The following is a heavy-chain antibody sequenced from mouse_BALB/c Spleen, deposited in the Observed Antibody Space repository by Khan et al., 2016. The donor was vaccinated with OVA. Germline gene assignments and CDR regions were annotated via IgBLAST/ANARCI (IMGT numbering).Heavy chain of an antibody. J-gene: IGHJ4*01. D-gene: IGHD2-12*01. V-gene: IGHV9-1*02. CDR3: ARGYYKGYAMDY. CDR2: INTYTGEP. Sequence: LVESGPELKKPGETVKISCKASGYTFTNYGMNWVKQAPGKGLKWMGWINTYTGEPTYADDFKGRFAFSLETSASTAYLQINNLKNEDMATYFCARGYYKGYAMDYWGQGTSVTGSS. CDR1: GYTFTNYG.